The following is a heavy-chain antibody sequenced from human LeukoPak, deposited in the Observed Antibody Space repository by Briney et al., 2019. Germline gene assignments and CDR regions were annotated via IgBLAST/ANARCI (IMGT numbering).Heavy chain of an antibody. J-gene: IGHJ4*02. CDR3: ARERGYSYGFYYFDY. V-gene: IGHV3-7*01. CDR2: IKQDGSEK. Sequence: PGGSLRLSCAASGFTFSSYRMSWVRQAPGKGLEWVANIKQDGSEKYYVDSVKGRFTISRDNAKNSLYLQMNSLRAEDTAVYYCARERGYSYGFYYFDYWGQGTLVTVSS. CDR1: GFTFSSYR. D-gene: IGHD5-18*01.